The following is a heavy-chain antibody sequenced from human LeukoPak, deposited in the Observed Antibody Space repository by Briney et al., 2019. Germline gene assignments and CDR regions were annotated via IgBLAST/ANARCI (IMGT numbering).Heavy chain of an antibody. CDR3: AGWGDSGYDHS. Sequence: PGGSLRLSCAASGFTVSSNYISWVRQAPGKGLVWVSRIKGDGSSTSYADSVKGRFTISRDNTKNTLYLQMNSLRAEDTAVYYCAGWGDSGYDHSWGQGTLVTVSS. CDR1: GFTVSSNY. V-gene: IGHV3-74*01. J-gene: IGHJ4*02. CDR2: IKGDGSST. D-gene: IGHD5-12*01.